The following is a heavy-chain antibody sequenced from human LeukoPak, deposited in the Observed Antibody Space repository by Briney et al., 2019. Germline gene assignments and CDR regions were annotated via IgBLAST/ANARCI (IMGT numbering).Heavy chain of an antibody. J-gene: IGHJ5*02. CDR3: ARERSSSWYINWFDP. V-gene: IGHV4-61*01. D-gene: IGHD6-13*01. CDR2: IYYSGST. Sequence: SETLSLTCTVSGGSISSSSYYWSWIRQPPGKGLEWIGYIYYSGSTNYKPSLKSRVTISVDTSKNQFSLKLSSVTAADTALYYCARERSSSWYINWFDPWGQGTLVTVSS. CDR1: GGSISSSSYY.